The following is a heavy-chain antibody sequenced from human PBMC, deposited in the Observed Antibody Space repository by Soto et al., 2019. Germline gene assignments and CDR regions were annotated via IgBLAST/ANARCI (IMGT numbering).Heavy chain of an antibody. D-gene: IGHD6-6*01. CDR3: ASPSSLRPPGKFKGDAFDI. CDR1: GFTFSSYS. V-gene: IGHV3-48*01. J-gene: IGHJ3*02. CDR2: ISSSSSTI. Sequence: PGGSLRLSCAASGFTFSSYSMNWVRQAPGKGLEWVSYISSSSSTIYYADSVKGRFTISRDNAKNSPYLQMNSLRSEDTAVYYCASPSSLRPPGKFKGDAFDIWGQGTMVTVSS.